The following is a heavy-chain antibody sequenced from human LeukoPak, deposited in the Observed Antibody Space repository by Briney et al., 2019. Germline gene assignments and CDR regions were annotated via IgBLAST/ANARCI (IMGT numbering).Heavy chain of an antibody. D-gene: IGHD3-10*01. CDR1: GGSISGYY. V-gene: IGHV4-59*01. Sequence: PSETLSLTCTVPGGSISGYYWSWIRQSPGKGLECIGYIHYTGSTNYNPSLKSRVTISVETSKNQFSLKLKSVTAADTAVYYCARGGYYGSGNDFRFDPWGQGTLVTVSS. CDR3: ARGGYYGSGNDFRFDP. CDR2: IHYTGST. J-gene: IGHJ5*02.